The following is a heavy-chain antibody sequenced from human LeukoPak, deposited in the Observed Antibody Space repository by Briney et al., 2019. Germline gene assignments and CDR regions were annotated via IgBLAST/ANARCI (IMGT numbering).Heavy chain of an antibody. V-gene: IGHV3-30*02. CDR3: AKDLARSTVTYYYYYYMDV. CDR2: IRYDGSNK. Sequence: GGSLRLSCAASGFTFSSYGMHWVRQAPGKGLEWVAFIRYDGSNKYYADSVKGRFTISRDNSKNTLYLQMNSLRAEDTAVYYCAKDLARSTVTYYYYYYMDVWGKGTTVTISS. J-gene: IGHJ6*03. D-gene: IGHD4-17*01. CDR1: GFTFSSYG.